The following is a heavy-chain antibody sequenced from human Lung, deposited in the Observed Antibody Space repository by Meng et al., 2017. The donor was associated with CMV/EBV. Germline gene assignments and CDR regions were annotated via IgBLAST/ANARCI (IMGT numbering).Heavy chain of an antibody. CDR3: AKSSDNGWSS. V-gene: IGHV1-2*06. CDR1: GYTFSGFY. J-gene: IGHJ4*01. CDR2: VNPVSDDT. Sequence: VQLVPSVAEVKRPGASANISCQASGYTFSGFYMNWARQAPGHGLEWLGRVNPVSDDTHYAQKFVGRLTVTRGATINTAFMELTSLRPDDTAVYYCAKSSDNGWSSWGPGTLVTVSS. D-gene: IGHD6-19*01.